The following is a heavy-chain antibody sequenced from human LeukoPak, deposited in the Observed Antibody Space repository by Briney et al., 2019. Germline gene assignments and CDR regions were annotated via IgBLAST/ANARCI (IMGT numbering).Heavy chain of an antibody. D-gene: IGHD5-12*01. CDR2: IYTSGGT. CDR3: ARDKEYSGYDIGDAFDI. CDR1: GGSISSYY. J-gene: IGHJ3*02. V-gene: IGHV4-4*07. Sequence: SETLSLTCTVSGGSISSYYWSWIRQPAGKGLEWIGRIYTSGGTNYNPSLKSRVTMPVDTSKNQFSLKLSSVTAADTAVYYCARDKEYSGYDIGDAFDIWGQGTMVTVSS.